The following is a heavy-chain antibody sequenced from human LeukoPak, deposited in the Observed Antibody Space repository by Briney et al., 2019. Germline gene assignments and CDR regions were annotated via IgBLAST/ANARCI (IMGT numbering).Heavy chain of an antibody. Sequence: GGSLRLSCAASGITFSDYYMTWIRQAPGKGLEWVSYISSSGTMINYADSVKGRFTISRDNSKNTLYLQMNSLRAEDTAVYYCARGSLWLQLDYWGQGTLVTVSS. V-gene: IGHV3-11*04. J-gene: IGHJ4*02. D-gene: IGHD5-24*01. CDR2: ISSSGTMI. CDR1: GITFSDYY. CDR3: ARGSLWLQLDY.